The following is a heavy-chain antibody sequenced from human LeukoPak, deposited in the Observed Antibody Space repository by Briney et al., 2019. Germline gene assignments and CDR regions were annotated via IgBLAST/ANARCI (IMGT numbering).Heavy chain of an antibody. J-gene: IGHJ4*02. CDR3: ARRMSSGWYEHFDY. V-gene: IGHV4-34*01. Sequence: SETLSLTCAVSGGSFSGYYWSWIRQPPGKGLEWIGEINHSGSTNYNPSLKSRVTISVETSKNQFSLKLSSVTAADTAVYYCARRMSSGWYEHFDYWGQGTLVTVSS. CDR1: GGSFSGYY. CDR2: INHSGST. D-gene: IGHD6-19*01.